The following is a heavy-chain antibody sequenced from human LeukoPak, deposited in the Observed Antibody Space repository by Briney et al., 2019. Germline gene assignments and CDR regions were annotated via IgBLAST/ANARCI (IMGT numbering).Heavy chain of an antibody. V-gene: IGHV3-23*01. CDR2: ISGSGGST. J-gene: IGHJ5*02. CDR1: GFTFSSYA. Sequence: GGSLRLSCAASGFTFSSYAMSWVRQAPGKGLEWVSAISGSGGSTYYADSVKGRFTISRDNSKNTLYLQMNSLRAEDTAVYSCARGADGVSSNSRGWFDPWGQGTLVTVS. D-gene: IGHD2-15*01. CDR3: ARGADGVSSNSRGWFDP.